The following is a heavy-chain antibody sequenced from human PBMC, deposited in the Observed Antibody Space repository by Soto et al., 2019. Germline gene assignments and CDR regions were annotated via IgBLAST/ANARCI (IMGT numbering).Heavy chain of an antibody. CDR2: INPTDGTT. J-gene: IGHJ4*02. V-gene: IGHV1-46*01. CDR3: ASCGSDGSYGDN. Sequence: QVQLVQSEAELRKPGTSVKVSCKTSGYPFTSYYMNWVRQAPGQGLEWMGVINPTDGTTTFAQKFHGRLTMTRDTSTSTVYMGLSSLRFDDTAVDYCASCGSDGSYGDNWGQGTRVAVSS. CDR1: GYPFTSYY. D-gene: IGHD1-26*01.